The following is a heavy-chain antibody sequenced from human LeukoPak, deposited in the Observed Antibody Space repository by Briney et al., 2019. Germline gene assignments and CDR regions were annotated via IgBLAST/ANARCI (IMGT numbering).Heavy chain of an antibody. D-gene: IGHD5-12*01. CDR1: GFSFRDFW. Sequence: GGSLRLSCAASGFSFRDFWMTWVRQASGKGLEWVASINQGGSVKYYVDSVKGRFTISRDDAKSSLYVQMNSLRDEDTAVYYCARFGYSGWNLEYWGQGTLVTVSS. J-gene: IGHJ4*02. CDR3: ARFGYSGWNLEY. V-gene: IGHV3-7*01. CDR2: INQGGSVK.